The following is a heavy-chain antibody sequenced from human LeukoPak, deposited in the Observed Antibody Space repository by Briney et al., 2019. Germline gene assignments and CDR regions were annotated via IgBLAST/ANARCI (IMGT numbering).Heavy chain of an antibody. CDR1: GGSFSGYY. V-gene: IGHV4-34*01. CDR3: ARRAGDTAMVTLYYFDY. Sequence: SETLSLTCAVYGGSFSGYYWSWIRQPPGKGLEWIGSIYYSGSTYYNPSLKSRVTISVDTSKNQFSLKLSSVTAADTAVYYCARRAGDTAMVTLYYFDYWGQGTLVTVSS. D-gene: IGHD5-18*01. CDR2: IYYSGST. J-gene: IGHJ4*02.